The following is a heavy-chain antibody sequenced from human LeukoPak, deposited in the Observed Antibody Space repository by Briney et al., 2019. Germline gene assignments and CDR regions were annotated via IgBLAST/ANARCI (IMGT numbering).Heavy chain of an antibody. CDR3: AREVTGDFHDAFDI. CDR2: ISAYNGNT. D-gene: IGHD7-27*01. V-gene: IGHV1-18*01. CDR1: GYTFTSYG. J-gene: IGHJ3*02. Sequence: ASVKVSCKASGYTFTSYGISWVRQAPGQGLEWMGWISAYNGNTNYAQKLQGRVTMTTDTSTSTAYMELRSLRSDDTAVYYCAREVTGDFHDAFDIWGQGTMVTVSS.